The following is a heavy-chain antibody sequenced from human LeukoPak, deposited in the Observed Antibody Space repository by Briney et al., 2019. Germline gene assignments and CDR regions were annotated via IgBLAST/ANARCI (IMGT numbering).Heavy chain of an antibody. Sequence: GGSLRLSCAASGFTFSSYAMDWVRQGPGKGLEWVAVISYDGSNEYYADSVKGRFTISKNNSKNTLYLQMNSLRAEDTAVYYRPKDQLRYFDSLHPDNPFDIWGQGTMLTVPS. J-gene: IGHJ3*02. D-gene: IGHD3-9*01. CDR1: GFTFSSYA. V-gene: IGHV3-30*14. CDR2: ISYDGSNE. CDR3: PKDQLRYFDSLHPDNPFDI.